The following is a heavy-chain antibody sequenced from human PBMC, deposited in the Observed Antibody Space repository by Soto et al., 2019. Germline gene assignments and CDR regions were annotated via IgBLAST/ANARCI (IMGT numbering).Heavy chain of an antibody. V-gene: IGHV1-18*04. D-gene: IGHD5-18*01. Sequence: QVQLVQSGAEVKKPGASVKVSCKASGYTFTSYGISWVRQAPGQGLEWMGWISAYNGNTNYAQKLQGRVTMTTDTSRSTAYRELRGVRSDDGAVYYCARGGASPWIQPRAAPVYDYGAQGTLVPVSS. J-gene: IGHJ4*02. CDR1: GYTFTSYG. CDR3: ARGGASPWIQPRAAPVYDY. CDR2: ISAYNGNT.